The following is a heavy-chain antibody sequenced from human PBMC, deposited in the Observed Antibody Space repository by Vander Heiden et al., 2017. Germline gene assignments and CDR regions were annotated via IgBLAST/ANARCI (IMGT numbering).Heavy chain of an antibody. Sequence: QVHLVQSGAEVKKPGSSVRVSCTASGGAFSTYAFSWVRQAPGQGLEWMGGIIPLFGTTNYAQKFQGRVTITADKSTSTAYMELSSLKSDDTAVYYCAAKYRNGYNTETYYFYAMDVWGQGTTVTVSS. V-gene: IGHV1-69*06. CDR3: AAKYRNGYNTETYYFYAMDV. D-gene: IGHD5-12*01. CDR2: IIPLFGTT. J-gene: IGHJ6*02. CDR1: GGAFSTYA.